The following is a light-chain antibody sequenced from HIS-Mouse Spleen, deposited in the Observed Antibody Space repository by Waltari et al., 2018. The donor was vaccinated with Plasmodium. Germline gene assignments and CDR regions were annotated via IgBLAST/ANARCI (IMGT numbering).Light chain of an antibody. J-gene: IGKJ2*01. CDR1: QSVLYSSNNKNY. V-gene: IGKV4-1*01. CDR2: WAS. CDR3: QQYYSTPPYT. Sequence: DIVMTQSPDSLAVSLGERATINCQSSQSVLYSSNNKNYVAWYQQKPGQPPKLLIYWASTRESGVPDRFSGSGSGTDFTLTISSLQAEDVAVYYCQQYYSTPPYTFGQGTKLEIK.